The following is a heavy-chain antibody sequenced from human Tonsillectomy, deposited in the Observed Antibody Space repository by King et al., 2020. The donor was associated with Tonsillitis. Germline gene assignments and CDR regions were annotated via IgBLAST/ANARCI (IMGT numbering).Heavy chain of an antibody. CDR2: ITNSGVTI. CDR1: GFTFSDYY. CDR3: ARRGGAATGSGGVYFQH. V-gene: IGHV3-11*01. D-gene: IGHD6-13*01. J-gene: IGHJ1*01. Sequence: VQLVESGGGLVKPGGSLRLSCADSGFTFSDYYMGWIRQAPGKGLVWVSYITNSGVTIYSADSVKGRCTVARENAKNSLYLQLNSLRAEDTALYYCARRGGAATGSGGVYFQHWGQGTLDTVSS.